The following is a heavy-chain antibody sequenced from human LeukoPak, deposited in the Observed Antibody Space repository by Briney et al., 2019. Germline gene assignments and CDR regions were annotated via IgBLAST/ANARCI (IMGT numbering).Heavy chain of an antibody. D-gene: IGHD3-16*01. J-gene: IGHJ4*02. V-gene: IGHV3-23*01. CDR1: GFTFSSYA. Sequence: PGGSLRLSCAASGFTFSSYAMSWVRQAPGKGLEWVSVIDGTNTYYADSMKGRFTLSRDNSKNTLYLQLNSLRAEDTAVYYCAKFEGALISAWYIDYWGQGTLVTVSS. CDR3: AKFEGALISAWYIDY. CDR2: IDGTNT.